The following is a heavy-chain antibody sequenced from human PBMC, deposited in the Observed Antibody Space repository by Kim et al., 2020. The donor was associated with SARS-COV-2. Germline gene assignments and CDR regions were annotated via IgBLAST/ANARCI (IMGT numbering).Heavy chain of an antibody. CDR2: IFSGGST. V-gene: IGHV3-53*04. D-gene: IGHD6-13*01. CDR3: ARFSSWRTFDY. CDR1: GFTVSSNY. Sequence: GGSLRLSCAASGFTVSSNYMSWVRQAPGKGLEWVSVIFSGGSTYCADSVKGRFTISRHNSKNTLYLQMNSLRVEDTAVYYCARFSSWRTFDYWGQGTLVTVSS. J-gene: IGHJ4*02.